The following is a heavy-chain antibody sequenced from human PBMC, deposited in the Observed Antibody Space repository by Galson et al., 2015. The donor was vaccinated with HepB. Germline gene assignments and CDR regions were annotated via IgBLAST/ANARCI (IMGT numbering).Heavy chain of an antibody. Sequence: SVKVSCKASGYTLISYGIGWVRQAPGHGLEWMGWVNAYNGNANYAQRLKDRVTMTTDTSPSTSYIDLRSLRSDDTAVYYCARVSPTYQLLSDYWGQGTLVTVAS. D-gene: IGHD2-2*01. CDR1: GYTLISYG. J-gene: IGHJ4*02. CDR2: VNAYNGNA. CDR3: ARVSPTYQLLSDY. V-gene: IGHV1-18*01.